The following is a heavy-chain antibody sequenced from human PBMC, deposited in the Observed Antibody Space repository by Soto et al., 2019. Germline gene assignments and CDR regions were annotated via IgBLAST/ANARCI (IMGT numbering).Heavy chain of an antibody. CDR3: ARSLGVFAQEFDY. V-gene: IGHV3-33*03. CDR1: GFTFSSHG. Sequence: QVQLVESGGGVVQPGRSLRLSCAASGFTFSSHGMHWVRQAPGKGLEWLATIWYDGSNKYYEDSLKGRFTISRDNSKNTLYLQMNSLRDEDTALYNCARSLGVFAQEFDYWGQGTLVTVSS. CDR2: IWYDGSNK. J-gene: IGHJ4*02.